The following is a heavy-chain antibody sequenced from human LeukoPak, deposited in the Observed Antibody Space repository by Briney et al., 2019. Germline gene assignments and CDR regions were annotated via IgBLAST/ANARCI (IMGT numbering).Heavy chain of an antibody. CDR3: ARENYDYVWGSYRPNYFDY. CDR2: IKQDGSQR. D-gene: IGHD3-16*02. J-gene: IGHJ4*02. V-gene: IGHV3-7*01. CDR1: GFTFSDYW. Sequence: GGSLRLSCTASGFTFSDYWMTWVRQAPGKGPEWVANIKQDGSQRYYVDSVRGRFTISRDNAKNSLYLQMNSLRAEDTAVYYCARENYDYVWGSYRPNYFDYWGQGTLVTVSS.